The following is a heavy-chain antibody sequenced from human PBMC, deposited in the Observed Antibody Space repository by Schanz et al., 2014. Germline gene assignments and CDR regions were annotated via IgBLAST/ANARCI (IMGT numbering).Heavy chain of an antibody. CDR1: GGSISSYY. V-gene: IGHV4-59*12. D-gene: IGHD2-2*01. Sequence: QVQLQESGPGLVKPSETLSLTCTVSGGSISSYYWSWIRQPPGKGLEWIGYIYSSGSTYYNPSLSYRVTMSVDASKNQFSLKLTSVTAADTAVYYCARGQDHAKTGDLWGRGTLVTISS. CDR2: IYSSGST. CDR3: ARGQDHAKTGDL. J-gene: IGHJ5*02.